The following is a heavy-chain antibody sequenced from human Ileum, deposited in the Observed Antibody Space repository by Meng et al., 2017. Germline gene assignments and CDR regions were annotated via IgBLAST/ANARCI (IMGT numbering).Heavy chain of an antibody. J-gene: IGHJ4*02. Sequence: GESLKISCAASGFTFSNYWMHWVRQAPGKGLVWVSRINRDGSTENYADSVKGRFTISRDNAKNTLYLQMNSLRADDTAVYFCARGLPDSWGKDYWGQGTLVTVSS. D-gene: IGHD3-16*01. CDR3: ARGLPDSWGKDY. V-gene: IGHV3-74*01. CDR1: GFTFSNYW. CDR2: INRDGSTE.